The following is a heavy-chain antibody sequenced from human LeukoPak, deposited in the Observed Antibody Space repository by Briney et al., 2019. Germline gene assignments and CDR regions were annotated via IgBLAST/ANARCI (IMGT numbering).Heavy chain of an antibody. V-gene: IGHV4-34*01. D-gene: IGHD6-13*01. J-gene: IGHJ4*02. CDR1: GGSFSGCY. Sequence: SETLSLTCAVYGGSFSGCYWSWIRQLPGKGLEWIGEINHSGSTNYNPSLKSRVTISVDTSKNQFSLRLSSVTAADTAVYYCARGGNSPYSSSWFFDYWGQGTLVTVSS. CDR3: ARGGNSPYSSSWFFDY. CDR2: INHSGST.